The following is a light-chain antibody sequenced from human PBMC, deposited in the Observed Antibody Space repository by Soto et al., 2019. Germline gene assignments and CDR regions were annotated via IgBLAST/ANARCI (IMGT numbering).Light chain of an antibody. CDR3: QQYESSVT. J-gene: IGKJ1*01. CDR1: PSVSSSF. Sequence: EIVLTQSPGSLSLSQGEGATLSCRASPSVSSSFFAWYQQKPGQAPSLLIYCASRRATGVPDRFSGSGSGTDFTLSLRRRAPEDFAVYYCQQYESSVTFGQGTKVEIK. CDR2: CAS. V-gene: IGKV3-20*01.